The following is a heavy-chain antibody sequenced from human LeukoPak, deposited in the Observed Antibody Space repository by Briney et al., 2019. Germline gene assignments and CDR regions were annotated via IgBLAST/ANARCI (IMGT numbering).Heavy chain of an antibody. CDR3: ARVPYSSSSPAFDY. CDR2: IYYSGST. CDR1: GGSISSYY. Sequence: SETLSLTCTVSGGSISSYYWSWIRQPPGKGLEWIGYIYYSGSTNYNPSLKSRVTISVDTSKNQFSVRLSSVTAADTAVYYCARVPYSSSSPAFDYWGQGTLVTVSS. V-gene: IGHV4-59*01. J-gene: IGHJ4*02. D-gene: IGHD6-6*01.